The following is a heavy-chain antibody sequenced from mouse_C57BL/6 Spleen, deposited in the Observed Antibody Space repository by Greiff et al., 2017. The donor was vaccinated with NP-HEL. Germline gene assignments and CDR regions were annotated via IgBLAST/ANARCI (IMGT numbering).Heavy chain of an antibody. CDR3: VRQWGNYDFDY. J-gene: IGHJ2*01. CDR2: IRSKSNNYAT. D-gene: IGHD2-1*01. CDR1: GFSFNTYA. V-gene: IGHV10-1*01. Sequence: EVMLVESGGGLVQPKGSLILSCAASGFSFNTYAMNWVRQAPGKGLEWVARIRSKSNNYATYYADSVKDRFTISRDDSESMLYLQMNNLKTEDTAMYYCVRQWGNYDFDYWGQGTTLTVSS.